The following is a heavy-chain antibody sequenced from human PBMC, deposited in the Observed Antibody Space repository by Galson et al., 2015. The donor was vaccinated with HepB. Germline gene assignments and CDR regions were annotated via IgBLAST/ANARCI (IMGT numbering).Heavy chain of an antibody. V-gene: IGHV3-7*05. J-gene: IGHJ3*02. Sequence: SLRLSCAASGFTFSSYWMTWVRQAPGKGLEWVANIRQDGSEKYYVDSVKGRFTISRDNAKNSLYLQMNSLRAEDTAVYYCARDCSGSYFGRHDAFDIWGQGTMVTVSS. CDR3: ARDCSGSYFGRHDAFDI. CDR2: IRQDGSEK. D-gene: IGHD1-26*01. CDR1: GFTFSSYW.